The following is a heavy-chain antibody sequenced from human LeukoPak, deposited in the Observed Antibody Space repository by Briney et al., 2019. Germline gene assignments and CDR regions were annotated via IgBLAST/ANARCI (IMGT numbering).Heavy chain of an antibody. J-gene: IGHJ4*02. Sequence: GGSLRLSCGASGFTFSSYGMHWVRQAPGKGREGVAVISYDGINKYSGDSVKGRFTISRDNSKNTLYLQMNSLRAEDTAVYYCAQDLSYIGLDIWGQGTLVTVSS. D-gene: IGHD2-15*01. CDR3: AQDLSYIGLDI. CDR1: GFTFSSYG. CDR2: ISYDGINK. V-gene: IGHV3-30*18.